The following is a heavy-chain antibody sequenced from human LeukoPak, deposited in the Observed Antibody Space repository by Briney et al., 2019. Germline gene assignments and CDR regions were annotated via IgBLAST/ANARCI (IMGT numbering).Heavy chain of an antibody. CDR3: ARLHPYCTTTPCQDSYYSAMDV. CDR2: ITAGGTGT. V-gene: IGHV3-23*01. J-gene: IGHJ6*02. D-gene: IGHD2-8*01. Sequence: GGSLRLSYAASGLIFSNYAMRWVRQAPGKGLEWVSSITAGGTGTYYTDSVKGRFTISRDNSKNTLFLQMNSLRAEDTAIYYCARLHPYCTTTPCQDSYYSAMDVWGQGTTVTVSS. CDR1: GLIFSNYA.